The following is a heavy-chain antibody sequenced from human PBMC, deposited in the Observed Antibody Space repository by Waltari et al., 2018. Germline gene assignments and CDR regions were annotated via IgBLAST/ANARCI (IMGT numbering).Heavy chain of an antibody. CDR3: ARVRVGTIQYELDV. D-gene: IGHD1-26*01. CDR1: GGTFGTDT. Sequence: QVQLVQSGAEVKKPGSSVKVSCKASGGTFGTDTFFWVRQAPGQGLEWMGRLNPDFAGPHDAQKCQDRRKITANSTTNTVYIELSTMRSEDTAVYYCARVRVGTIQYELDVWGQGTTVTVSS. V-gene: IGHV1-69*08. CDR2: LNPDFAGP. J-gene: IGHJ6*02.